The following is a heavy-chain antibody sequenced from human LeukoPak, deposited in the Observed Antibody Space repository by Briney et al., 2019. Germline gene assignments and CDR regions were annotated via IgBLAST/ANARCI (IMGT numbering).Heavy chain of an antibody. Sequence: GGSLRLSCAASGFTFSSYAMSWVRQAPGKGLEWVSAISGSGGSTYYADFVKGRFTISRDNSKNTLYMEMNSLRAEDTAVYYFSKEEDGSTYYEVLIDYWGQGTRVTVSS. CDR3: SKEEDGSTYYEVLIDY. D-gene: IGHD3-22*01. CDR1: GFTFSSYA. J-gene: IGHJ4*02. CDR2: ISGSGGST. V-gene: IGHV3-23*01.